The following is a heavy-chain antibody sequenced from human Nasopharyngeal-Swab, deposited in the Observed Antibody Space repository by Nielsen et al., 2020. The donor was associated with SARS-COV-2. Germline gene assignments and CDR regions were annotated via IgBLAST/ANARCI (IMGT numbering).Heavy chain of an antibody. CDR1: GFTFSSYG. D-gene: IGHD3-9*01. CDR3: ARGRNDILTGYYPLVDY. V-gene: IGHV3-30*03. J-gene: IGHJ4*02. CDR2: ISYDGSNK. Sequence: GGSLRLSCAASGFTFSSYGMHWVRQAPGKGLEWVAVISYDGSNKYYADSVKGRFTISRDNSKNTLYLQMNSLRAEDTAVYYCARGRNDILTGYYPLVDYWGQGTLVTVSS.